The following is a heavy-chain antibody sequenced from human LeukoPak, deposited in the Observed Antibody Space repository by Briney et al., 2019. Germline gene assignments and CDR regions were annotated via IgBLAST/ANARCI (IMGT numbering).Heavy chain of an antibody. CDR1: GFTFSSYG. D-gene: IGHD3-10*01. J-gene: IGHJ3*02. V-gene: IGHV3-30*18. CDR3: AKDPGLLWFGEYAFDI. Sequence: GRALRLSCVASGFTFSSYGMHCVRQAPGRGREWVAVISYDGSNKYYADSVNGRFTISRDNSKNTLYLQMNSMRAEDKAVYYCAKDPGLLWFGEYAFDIWGQGTMVTVSS. CDR2: ISYDGSNK.